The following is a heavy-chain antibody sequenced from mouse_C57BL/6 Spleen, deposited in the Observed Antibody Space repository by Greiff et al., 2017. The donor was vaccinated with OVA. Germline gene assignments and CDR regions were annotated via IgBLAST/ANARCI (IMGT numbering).Heavy chain of an antibody. V-gene: IGHV5-17*01. Sequence: EVQLQESGGGLVKPGGSLKLSCAASGFTFSDYGMHWVRQAPEKGLEWVAYISSGSSTIYYADTVKGRFTISRDNAKNTLFLQMTSLRSEDTAMYYCAKNDGYYDYFDYWGQGTTLTVSS. CDR1: GFTFSDYG. CDR3: AKNDGYYDYFDY. D-gene: IGHD2-3*01. CDR2: ISSGSSTI. J-gene: IGHJ2*01.